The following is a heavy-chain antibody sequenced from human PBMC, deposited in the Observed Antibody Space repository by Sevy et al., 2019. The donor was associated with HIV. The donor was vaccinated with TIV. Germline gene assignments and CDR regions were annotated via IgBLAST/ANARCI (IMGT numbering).Heavy chain of an antibody. CDR1: GFTVSSNY. V-gene: IGHV3-53*01. CDR3: ARERLSGTLSPEILRRGVWFDP. J-gene: IGHJ5*02. CDR2: IYSGGST. Sequence: GGSLRLSCAASGFTVSSNYMSWVRQAPGKGLEWVSVIYSGGSTYYADSVKGRFTISRDNSKNTLYLQMNSLRAEDTAVYYCARERLSGTLSPEILRRGVWFDPWGQGTLVTVSS. D-gene: IGHD2-2*01.